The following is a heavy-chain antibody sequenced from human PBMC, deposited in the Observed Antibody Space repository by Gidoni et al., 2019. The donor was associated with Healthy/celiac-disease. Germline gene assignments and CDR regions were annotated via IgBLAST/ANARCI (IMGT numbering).Heavy chain of an antibody. CDR1: GYTFTGYY. Sequence: QVQLVQSGAEVKKPGASVKVSCQASGYTFTGYYLPWVRQAPGQGLEWMGWINPNSGGTNYAQKFQGRVTMTRDTSISTAYMELSRLRSDDTAVYYCARDQRGSSWYVSGPKTFDYWGQGTLVTVSS. CDR3: ARDQRGSSWYVSGPKTFDY. V-gene: IGHV1-2*02. CDR2: INPNSGGT. J-gene: IGHJ4*02. D-gene: IGHD6-13*01.